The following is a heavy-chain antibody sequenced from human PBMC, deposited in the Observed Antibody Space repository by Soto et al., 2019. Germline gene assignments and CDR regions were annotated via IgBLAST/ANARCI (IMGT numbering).Heavy chain of an antibody. J-gene: IGHJ4*02. CDR2: INPSGGST. CDR3: ARADYYDSSGFYYDC. D-gene: IGHD3-22*01. V-gene: IGHV1-46*01. CDR1: GYIFTNHY. Sequence: QVPLVQSGAEVEKPGASVKVSCKASGYIFTNHYIHWVRQAPGQGLEWMGIINPSGGSTNYLQKFQGRITMTRDTSTSTVYMELSSLRSEDTAVYFCARADYYDSSGFYYDCWGQGSLVTVSS.